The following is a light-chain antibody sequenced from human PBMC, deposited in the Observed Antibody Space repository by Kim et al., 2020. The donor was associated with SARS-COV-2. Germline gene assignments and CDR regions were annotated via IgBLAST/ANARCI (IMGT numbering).Light chain of an antibody. CDR2: YDS. J-gene: IGLJ3*02. Sequence: ASGKTATITCGGNNIGSKSVHWYQQKPGQAPVLVIYYDSDRPSGIPERFSGSNSGNTASLTISRVEAGDEADYYCQVWDSSSDHRVFGGGTQLTVL. V-gene: IGLV3-21*04. CDR3: QVWDSSSDHRV. CDR1: NIGSKS.